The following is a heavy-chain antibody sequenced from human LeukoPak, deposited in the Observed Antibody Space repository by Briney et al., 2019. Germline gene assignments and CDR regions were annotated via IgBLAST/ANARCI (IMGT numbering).Heavy chain of an antibody. D-gene: IGHD3-16*01. CDR1: GFSFNTYR. V-gene: IGHV3-48*01. CDR2: ISSSGSTI. J-gene: IGHJ4*02. CDR3: AGFWGSHRLEY. Sequence: PGGSLRLSCAGSGFSFNTYRMNWIRQAPGKGLEWISYISSSGSTIYYADSVKGRFTISRDNSKNTVYLQMNSLRVDDTAVYFCAGFWGSHRLEYWGQGTPVIVSS.